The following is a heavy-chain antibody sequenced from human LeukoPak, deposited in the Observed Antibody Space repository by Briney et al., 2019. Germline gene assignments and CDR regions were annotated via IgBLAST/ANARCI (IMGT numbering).Heavy chain of an antibody. J-gene: IGHJ5*02. CDR3: ARGRNWNYVENWFDP. Sequence: ASVKVSCKASGYTFTSYGISWVRQAPGQGLEWMGWISAYNGNTKYSQEFQGRVTITRDTSASTAYMELSSLRSEDMAVYYCARGRNWNYVENWFDPWGQGTLVTVSS. D-gene: IGHD1-7*01. CDR2: ISAYNGNT. CDR1: GYTFTSYG. V-gene: IGHV1-18*03.